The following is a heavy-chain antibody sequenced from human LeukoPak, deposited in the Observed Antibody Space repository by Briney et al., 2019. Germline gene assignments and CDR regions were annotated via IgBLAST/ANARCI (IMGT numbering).Heavy chain of an antibody. CDR3: ARDGATVGHGMDV. Sequence: PGGSLRLSCAASGFTFSSYSMNWVRQAPGKGLEWVSSNSSSSSYIYYADSVKGRFTISRDNAKNSLYLQMNSLRAEDTAVYYCARDGATVGHGMDVWGQGTTVTVSS. CDR1: GFTFSSYS. V-gene: IGHV3-21*01. D-gene: IGHD4-23*01. J-gene: IGHJ6*02. CDR2: NSSSSSYI.